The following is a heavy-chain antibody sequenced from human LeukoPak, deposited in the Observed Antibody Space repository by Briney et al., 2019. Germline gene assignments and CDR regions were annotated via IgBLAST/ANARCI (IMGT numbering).Heavy chain of an antibody. CDR1: GYSISSGYY. J-gene: IGHJ4*01. V-gene: IGHV4-38-2*02. Sequence: SETLSLTCTVSGYSISSGYYWGWIRQPPGKGLEWIGEMNHSKGAKYNPSLNSRVTLSVDTSKNQFSLKLSSVTAADTALYYCARVALGGTKWYFDYWGQGTPVTVSS. D-gene: IGHD1-26*01. CDR3: ARVALGGTKWYFDY. CDR2: MNHSKGA.